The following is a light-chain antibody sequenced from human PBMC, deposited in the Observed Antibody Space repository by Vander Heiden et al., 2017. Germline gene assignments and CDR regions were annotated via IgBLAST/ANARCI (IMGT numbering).Light chain of an antibody. CDR3: RKYNSGPLT. J-gene: IGKJ4*01. CDR1: QGISNY. V-gene: IGKV1-27*01. CDR2: GAS. Sequence: DIQMTQPPPPLSASVGDRVTITCRASQGISNYLAWYQQKPGKVPKLVIYGASTLQSGVPSRFSGSGSGTDFTLTISSLQPEDVATYYCRKYNSGPLTFGGGTKVEIK.